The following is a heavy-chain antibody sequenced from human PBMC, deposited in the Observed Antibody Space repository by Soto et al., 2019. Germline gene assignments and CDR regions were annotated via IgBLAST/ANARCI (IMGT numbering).Heavy chain of an antibody. Sequence: QVQLVQSGAGVKKPGASVKVSCKASGYTFTSYGVHWVRQAPGQRLEWMGWINPDNGNTKYSQKFQGRVTIIRDTFASTAYMELSSLRSEDTAVYYCARDGDSSSWYVVYYYGMDVWGQGTTVTVSS. D-gene: IGHD6-13*01. CDR2: INPDNGNT. V-gene: IGHV1-3*01. J-gene: IGHJ6*02. CDR1: GYTFTSYG. CDR3: ARDGDSSSWYVVYYYGMDV.